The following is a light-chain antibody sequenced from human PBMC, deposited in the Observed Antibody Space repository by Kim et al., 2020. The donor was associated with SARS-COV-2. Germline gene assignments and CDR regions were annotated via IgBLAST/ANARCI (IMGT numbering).Light chain of an antibody. CDR2: GAS. CDR3: QQYNNRPPVT. V-gene: IGKV3-15*01. CDR1: QSVGSN. J-gene: IGKJ4*02. Sequence: EIVMTQSPAILSVSPGERATLSCRASQSVGSNLAWYQHKPGQAPRLLIYGASTRATNIPARFSGSGSGTEFTLTISSLQSEDFAVYYCQQYNNRPPVTFGGGTKVDI.